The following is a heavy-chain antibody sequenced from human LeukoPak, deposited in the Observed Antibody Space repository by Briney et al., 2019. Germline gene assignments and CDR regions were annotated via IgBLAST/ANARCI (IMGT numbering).Heavy chain of an antibody. V-gene: IGHV1-8*01. CDR3: ARGEVSGVRGYYDPFDY. CDR1: GCTFTSYD. Sequence: ASVKVSCKASGCTFTSYDINWVRQATGQGLEWMGWMNPNSGNTGYAQKFQGRVTMTRNTSISTAYMELSSLRSEDTAVYYCARGEVSGVRGYYDPFDYWGQGTLVTVSS. CDR2: MNPNSGNT. D-gene: IGHD3-10*01. J-gene: IGHJ4*02.